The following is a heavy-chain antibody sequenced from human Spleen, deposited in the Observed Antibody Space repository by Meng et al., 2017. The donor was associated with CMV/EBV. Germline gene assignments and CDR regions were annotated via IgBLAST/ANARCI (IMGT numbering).Heavy chain of an antibody. CDR2: IYAGGST. Sequence: GESLKISCAASGFTFSNYAMAWVRQAPGKGLEWVSIIYAGGSTYYADSVKGRFTISRDNSKNTLYLQMNSLRTEDTAVYYCARGGKVGAKSPLDYWGQGTLVTVSS. V-gene: IGHV3-66*02. J-gene: IGHJ4*02. CDR1: GFTFSNYA. D-gene: IGHD1-26*01. CDR3: ARGGKVGAKSPLDY.